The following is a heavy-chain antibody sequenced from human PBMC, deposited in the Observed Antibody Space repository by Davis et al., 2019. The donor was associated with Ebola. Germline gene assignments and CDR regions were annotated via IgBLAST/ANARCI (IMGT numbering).Heavy chain of an antibody. V-gene: IGHV3-33*01. CDR1: GFTFSSYG. Sequence: GGSLRLSCAASGFTFSSYGMHWVRQAPGKGLEWVAVIWYDGSNKYYADSVKGRFTISRDNSKNTLSLQMNSLRAEDTAVYYCARVRDFGDFYYSYGKDVWGQGTTVTVSS. CDR2: IWYDGSNK. J-gene: IGHJ6*02. D-gene: IGHD4-17*01. CDR3: ARVRDFGDFYYSYGKDV.